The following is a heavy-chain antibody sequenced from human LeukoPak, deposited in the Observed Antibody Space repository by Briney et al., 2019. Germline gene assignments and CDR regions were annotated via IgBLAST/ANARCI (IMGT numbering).Heavy chain of an antibody. D-gene: IGHD6-13*01. Sequence: GGSLRLSCAASGFPFDDYAMHWVRQAPGKGLEWVSGISWNSGSIGYADSVKGRFTISRDNAKNSLYLQMNSLRADDTALYYCARDNRAAAGAGYFDYWGQGTLVTVSS. CDR2: ISWNSGSI. J-gene: IGHJ4*02. CDR1: GFPFDDYA. CDR3: ARDNRAAAGAGYFDY. V-gene: IGHV3-9*01.